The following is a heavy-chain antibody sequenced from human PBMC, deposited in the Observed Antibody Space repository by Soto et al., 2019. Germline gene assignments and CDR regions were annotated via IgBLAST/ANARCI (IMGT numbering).Heavy chain of an antibody. J-gene: IGHJ6*02. CDR1: GGTFSSYA. D-gene: IGHD1-1*01. V-gene: IGHV1-69*04. Sequence: QVQLLQSGAEVRKPGSSVKVSCQASGGTFSSYAISWVRQARGQGLEWMGRIIPILDIADYAQKLQGRVTITADKSTNTAYMELSNLRSEDTAVYYCARVRDDHYYTMDVWGQGTTVTVSS. CDR2: IIPILDIA. CDR3: ARVRDDHYYTMDV.